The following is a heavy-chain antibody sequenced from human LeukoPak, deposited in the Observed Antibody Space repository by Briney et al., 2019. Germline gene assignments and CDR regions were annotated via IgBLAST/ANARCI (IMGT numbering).Heavy chain of an antibody. V-gene: IGHV1-69*04. CDR3: ATIAAAGTPNYYYYGMDV. D-gene: IGHD6-13*01. CDR2: IIPILGIA. CDR1: GGTFSSYA. Sequence: SVKVSCKASGGTFSSYAISWVRQAPGRGLEWMGRIIPILGIANYAQKFQGRVTITADKSTSTAYMELSSLRSEDTAVYYCATIAAAGTPNYYYYGMDVWGQGTTVTVSS. J-gene: IGHJ6*02.